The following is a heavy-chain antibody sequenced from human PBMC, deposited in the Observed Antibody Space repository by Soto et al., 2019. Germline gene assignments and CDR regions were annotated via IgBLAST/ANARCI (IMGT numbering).Heavy chain of an antibody. J-gene: IGHJ6*02. CDR1: GGSFSGYY. V-gene: IGHV4-34*01. CDR3: ATSRGCSGGSCYSSYYYGMDV. Sequence: PSETLSLTCAVYGGSFSGYYWSWIRQPPGKGLGWIGEINHSGSTNYNPSLKSRVTISVDTSKNQFSLKLSSVTAADTAVYYCATSRGCSGGSCYSSYYYGMDVWGQGTTVTVSS. CDR2: INHSGST. D-gene: IGHD2-15*01.